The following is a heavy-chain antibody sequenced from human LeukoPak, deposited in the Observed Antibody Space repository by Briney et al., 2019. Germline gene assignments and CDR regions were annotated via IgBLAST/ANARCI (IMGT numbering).Heavy chain of an antibody. CDR3: TTLWGPDLRRSGDY. D-gene: IGHD7-27*01. J-gene: IGHJ4*02. Sequence: GGSLRLSCAASGFTFSNAWMSWVRQAPGKGLEWVGRIKSKTDGGATDYAAPVKGRFTISRDDSKNTLYLQMNSLKTEDTAVYYCTTLWGPDLRRSGDYWGQGTLVTVSS. CDR1: GFTFSNAW. V-gene: IGHV3-15*01. CDR2: IKSKTDGGAT.